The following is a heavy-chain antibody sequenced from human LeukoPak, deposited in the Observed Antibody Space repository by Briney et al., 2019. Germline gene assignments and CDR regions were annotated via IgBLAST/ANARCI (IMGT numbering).Heavy chain of an antibody. CDR1: GFTVSSNY. V-gene: IGHV3-53*01. D-gene: IGHD2-15*01. J-gene: IGHJ4*02. Sequence: PGGSPRLSCAASGFTVSSNYMSWVRQAPGKGLEWVSVIYAGGSTYYADSVKGRFTISRDNSKNTLYLQMSSLRAEDTAVYYCARGFCSGGSCYDFDYWGQGTLVTVSS. CDR3: ARGFCSGGSCYDFDY. CDR2: IYAGGST.